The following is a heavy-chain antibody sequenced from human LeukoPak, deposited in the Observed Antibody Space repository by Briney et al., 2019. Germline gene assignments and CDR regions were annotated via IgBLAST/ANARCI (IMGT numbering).Heavy chain of an antibody. CDR1: GYSISSGYY. J-gene: IGHJ5*02. D-gene: IGHD6-19*01. CDR2: IYHSGST. Sequence: SETLSLTCAVSGYSISSGYYWGWIRQPPGKGLEWIGSIYHSGSTYYNPSLKSRVTISVDTSKNQFPLKLSSVTAADTAVYYCARQRIAVAGRFDPWGQGTLVTVSS. V-gene: IGHV4-38-2*01. CDR3: ARQRIAVAGRFDP.